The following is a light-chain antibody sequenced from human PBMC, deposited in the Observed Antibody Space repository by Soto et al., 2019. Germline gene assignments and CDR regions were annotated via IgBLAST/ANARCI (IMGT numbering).Light chain of an antibody. J-gene: IGKJ4*01. CDR3: QQYYATPLA. CDR2: WAS. Sequence: DIVMTQSPDSLAVSLGERATINCKSSQSVLYSSNNKNYLAWYQQKPGQPPKLLIYWASTRESGVSDRFSGSGSGTDFPLTINSLQAEDVAVYYCQQYYATPLAFGGGTKVEIK. V-gene: IGKV4-1*01. CDR1: QSVLYSSNNKNY.